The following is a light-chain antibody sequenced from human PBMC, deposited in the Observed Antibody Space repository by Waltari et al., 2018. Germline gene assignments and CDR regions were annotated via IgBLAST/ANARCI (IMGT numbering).Light chain of an antibody. CDR3: SSYSGTYTLL. Sequence: QSALTQPRSVSESPGQSVTISCTGTNYDVGYYNYVSWYQHHPGKAPKLMIYDVTKRRSWFPDRFSGSKYGNTASLTISGRQAEDEADYYCSSYSGTYTLLFGGGTKLTVL. CDR2: DVT. CDR1: NYDVGYYNY. J-gene: IGLJ3*02. V-gene: IGLV2-11*01.